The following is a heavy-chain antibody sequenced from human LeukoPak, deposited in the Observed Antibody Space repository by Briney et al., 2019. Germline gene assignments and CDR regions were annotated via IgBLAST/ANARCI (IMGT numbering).Heavy chain of an antibody. CDR1: GGSFSGYY. Sequence: SETLSLTCAVYGGSFSGYYWRWIRQPPGKGLEWIGEINHSGSTNYNPSLKSRVTISVDKSKNQFSLKLTSVTAADTAVYYCARDQTNNWFDPWGQGALVTVSS. CDR3: ARDQTNNWFDP. J-gene: IGHJ5*02. CDR2: INHSGST. D-gene: IGHD4-11*01. V-gene: IGHV4-34*01.